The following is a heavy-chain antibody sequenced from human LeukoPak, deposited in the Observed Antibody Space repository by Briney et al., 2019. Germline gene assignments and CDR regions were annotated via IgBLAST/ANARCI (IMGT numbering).Heavy chain of an antibody. V-gene: IGHV3-30-3*01. CDR1: GFTFSSYA. J-gene: IGHJ3*02. CDR2: ISYDGSNK. Sequence: GGSLRLSCAASGFTFSSYAMHWVRQAPGKGLEWVAVISYDGSNKYYADSVKGRFTISRDNSKNMLYLQMNSLRAEDTAVYYCARDGYVDTAMVMYFDIWGQGTMVIVSS. D-gene: IGHD5-18*01. CDR3: ARDGYVDTAMVMYFDI.